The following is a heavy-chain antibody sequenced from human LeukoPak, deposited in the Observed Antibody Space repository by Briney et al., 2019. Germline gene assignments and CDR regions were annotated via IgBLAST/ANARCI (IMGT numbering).Heavy chain of an antibody. Sequence: LQTLSLTCAISGDGVSSNSAAWNWIRPSPSRGLEWLGRTYYRSKWYNDYAVSVKSRISINPDTSKNQFSLQPNSVTPEDTAVYYCARDSSSWYGYFQYWGQGTLVTVSS. J-gene: IGHJ1*01. CDR3: ARDSSSWYGYFQY. V-gene: IGHV6-1*01. CDR2: TYYRSKWYN. D-gene: IGHD3-22*01. CDR1: GDGVSSNSAA.